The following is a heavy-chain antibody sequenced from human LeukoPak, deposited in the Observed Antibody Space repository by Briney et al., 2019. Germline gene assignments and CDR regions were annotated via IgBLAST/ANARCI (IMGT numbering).Heavy chain of an antibody. CDR3: ARAQYCSGGSCYFDH. CDR2: IYYSGST. J-gene: IGHJ4*02. Sequence: PSETLSLTCTVSGGSISSYYWSWIRQPPGKGLEWIGYIYYSGSTNYNPSLKSRVTMSVDTSKNQFSLKLSSVTAADTAVYYCARAQYCSGGSCYFDHWGQGTLVTVSS. CDR1: GGSISSYY. V-gene: IGHV4-59*12. D-gene: IGHD2-15*01.